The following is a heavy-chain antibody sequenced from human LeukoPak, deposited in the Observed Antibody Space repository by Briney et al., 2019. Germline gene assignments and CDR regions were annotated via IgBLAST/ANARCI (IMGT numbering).Heavy chain of an antibody. CDR3: ARDEWIQYGWGL. CDR2: IYYSGST. V-gene: IGHV4-39*07. Sequence: SETLSLTCTVSGGSISSSSYYWGWIRQPPGKGLEWIGSIYYSGSTYYNPSLKSRVTISVDTSKNQFSLKLSSVTAADTAVYYCARDEWIQYGWGLWGQGTLVTVSS. J-gene: IGHJ4*02. CDR1: GGSISSSSYY. D-gene: IGHD5-18*01.